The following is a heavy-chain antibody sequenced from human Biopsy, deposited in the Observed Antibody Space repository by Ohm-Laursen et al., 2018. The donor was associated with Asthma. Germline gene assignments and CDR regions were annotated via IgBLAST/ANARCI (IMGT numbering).Heavy chain of an antibody. J-gene: IGHJ4*02. D-gene: IGHD3-22*01. CDR1: GFAVSRDH. CDR3: ARGDSSNWSHNYFDY. V-gene: IGHV3-53*01. Sequence: SLRLSCAASGFAVSRDHMFWVRQAPGKGLEWVSVIYSGGTSHTADSVRGRFTISRDYPKNTLYLQMHSLRAEDTAVYYCARGDSSNWSHNYFDYWGQGTLVTVSS. CDR2: IYSGGTS.